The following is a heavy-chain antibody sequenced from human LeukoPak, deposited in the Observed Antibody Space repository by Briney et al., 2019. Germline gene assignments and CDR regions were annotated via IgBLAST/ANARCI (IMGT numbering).Heavy chain of an antibody. CDR2: IYYSGST. D-gene: IGHD3-22*01. CDR1: GGSISSGGYY. V-gene: IGHV4-31*03. J-gene: IGHJ2*01. CDR3: ARGDSSGYYRYWYFDL. Sequence: PSQTLSLTCTVSGGSISSGGYYWSWIRQPPGKGLEWIGYIYYSGSTYYNPSLKSRVTISVDTSKNQFSLKLSSVTAADTAVYYCARGDSSGYYRYWYFDLWGRGTLVTVSS.